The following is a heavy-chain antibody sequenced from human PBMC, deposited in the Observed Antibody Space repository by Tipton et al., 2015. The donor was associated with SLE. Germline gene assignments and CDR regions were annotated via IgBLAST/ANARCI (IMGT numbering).Heavy chain of an antibody. CDR2: ISASGGST. J-gene: IGHJ4*02. Sequence: SLRLSCAASGFTFNSYAMSWVCQAPGMRLEWVSGISASGGSTWYADSVKGRFTISRDNSKNTLYLQMNSLRADDTAVFYCAKDRDFTYYYESHFDYWGQGILVTVSS. CDR1: GFTFNSYA. CDR3: AKDRDFTYYYESHFDY. D-gene: IGHD3-22*01. V-gene: IGHV3-23*01.